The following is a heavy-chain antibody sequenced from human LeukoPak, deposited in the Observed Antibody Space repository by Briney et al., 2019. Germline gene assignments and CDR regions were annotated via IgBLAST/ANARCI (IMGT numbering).Heavy chain of an antibody. CDR3: ASLPGRNYFYFDN. CDR2: KYYSGST. Sequence: SGTLSLTCTVSGASITSDNYYWGWIRQPPGKGLEWVGTKYYSGSTFASPSLGSRVSIFVDRSKNHFSLKLTSVTAADTAVYYCASLPGRNYFYFDNWGQGTLVTVSP. V-gene: IGHV4-39*02. D-gene: IGHD3-10*01. J-gene: IGHJ4*02. CDR1: GASITSDNYY.